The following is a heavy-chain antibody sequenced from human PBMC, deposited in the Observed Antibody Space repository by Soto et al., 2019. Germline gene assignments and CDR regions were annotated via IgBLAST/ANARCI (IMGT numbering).Heavy chain of an antibody. CDR2: IKSKTDGGTT. CDR3: TTLGHYYDTSPLDV. J-gene: IGHJ6*02. Sequence: PGGSLRLSCAASGFTFSNAWMNWVRQAPGKGLEWVGRIKSKTDGGTTDYAEPVKGRFTISRDDSKKTLYLQMNGLKTEDTALYYCTTLGHYYDTSPLDVWGQGTTVTVSS. CDR1: GFTFSNAW. D-gene: IGHD3-22*01. V-gene: IGHV3-15*07.